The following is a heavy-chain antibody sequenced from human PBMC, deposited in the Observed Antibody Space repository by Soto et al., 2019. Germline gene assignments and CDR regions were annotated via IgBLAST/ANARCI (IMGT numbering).Heavy chain of an antibody. Sequence: SETLSLTCTVSGGSISSSSYYWGWIRQPPGKGLEWIGSIYYSGSTYYNPSLKSRVTISVDTSKNQFSQKLSSVTAADTAVYYCATTYYYDSSVSYWGQGTLVTVSS. D-gene: IGHD3-22*01. J-gene: IGHJ4*02. CDR3: ATTYYYDSSVSY. CDR1: GGSISSSSYY. V-gene: IGHV4-39*01. CDR2: IYYSGST.